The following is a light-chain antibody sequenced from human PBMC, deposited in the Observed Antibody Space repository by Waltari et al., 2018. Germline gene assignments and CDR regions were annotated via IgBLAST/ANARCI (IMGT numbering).Light chain of an antibody. CDR1: QGISNY. CDR3: LQHNNYPRT. V-gene: IGKV1-17*03. CDR2: GAT. J-gene: IGKJ1*01. Sequence: DIQMTQSPSAMSASVGDRVTNTCRASQGISNYLAWFQQKPGKVPKRLIYGATSLQSGVPSRFSGSGSGTEFTLTISSLQPEDFATYYCLQHNNYPRTFGQGTKVEIK.